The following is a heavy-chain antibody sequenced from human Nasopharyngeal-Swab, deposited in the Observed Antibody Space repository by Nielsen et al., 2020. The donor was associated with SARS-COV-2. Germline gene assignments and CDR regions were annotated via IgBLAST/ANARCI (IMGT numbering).Heavy chain of an antibody. CDR1: GFTFSSYA. J-gene: IGHJ4*02. V-gene: IGHV3-23*01. Sequence: ETLSLTCAASGFTFSSYAMSWVRQAPGKGLEWVSAISGSGGSTYYADSVKGRFTISRDNSKNTLYLQMNSLRAEDTAVYYCAKDYGQGYDSSRYFDYWGQGTLVTVSS. CDR3: AKDYGQGYDSSRYFDY. D-gene: IGHD3-22*01. CDR2: ISGSGGST.